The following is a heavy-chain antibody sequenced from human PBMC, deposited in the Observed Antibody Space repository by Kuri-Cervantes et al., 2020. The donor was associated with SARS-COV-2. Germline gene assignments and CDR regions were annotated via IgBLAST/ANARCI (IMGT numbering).Heavy chain of an antibody. D-gene: IGHD3-22*01. CDR2: ISYDGSNK. Sequence: GGSLRLSCAASGFTFSSYAMHWVRQAPGKGLEWVAVISYDGSNKYYADSVKGRFTISRDNSKNTLYPQMNSLRAEDTAVYYCARSTPFRRLVVISQGGAFDIWGQGTMVTVSS. CDR1: GFTFSSYA. V-gene: IGHV3-30-3*01. CDR3: ARSTPFRRLVVISQGGAFDI. J-gene: IGHJ3*02.